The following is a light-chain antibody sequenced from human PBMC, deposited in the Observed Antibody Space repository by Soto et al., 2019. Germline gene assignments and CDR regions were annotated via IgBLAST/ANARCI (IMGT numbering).Light chain of an antibody. V-gene: IGKV1-5*01. CDR1: QNINRW. CDR3: QQYDSFSMT. J-gene: IGKJ4*01. Sequence: DIRMTQSPSTLSASVEDRVTITCRASQNINRWLAWYQQKPGKVPKVLIYDASNLETGVPSTFSGSGSGTEFTLTISSLQPDDFATYYCQQYDSFSMTFGGGTKVEIK. CDR2: DAS.